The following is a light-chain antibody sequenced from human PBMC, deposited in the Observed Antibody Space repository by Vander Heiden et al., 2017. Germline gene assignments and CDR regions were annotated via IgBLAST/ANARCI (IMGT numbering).Light chain of an antibody. CDR1: SSNIGSYT. CDR2: TNN. J-gene: IGLJ2*01. CDR3: AAWDDTLNGVV. Sequence: QSVLTQPPLASGTPGQRVTISCSGSSSNIGSYTVNWYQQLPGTGPKLLIYTNNQRPSGVPDRFSGSKSGTSASLAISGLQSEDEADYHCAAWDDTLNGVVFGGGTKLSVL. V-gene: IGLV1-44*01.